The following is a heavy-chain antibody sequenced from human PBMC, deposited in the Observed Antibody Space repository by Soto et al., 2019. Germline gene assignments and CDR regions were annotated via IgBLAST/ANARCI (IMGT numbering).Heavy chain of an antibody. CDR3: ARAWFGELTWFDP. J-gene: IGHJ5*02. V-gene: IGHV4-59*01. D-gene: IGHD3-10*01. CDR2: IYYSGST. CDR1: GGSISSYS. Sequence: PSETLSLTCTVSGGSISSYSWSWIRQPPGKGLEWIGYIYYSGSTNYNPSLKSRVTISVDTSKNQFSLKLSSVTAADTAVYYCARAWFGELTWFDPWGQGTLVTVSS.